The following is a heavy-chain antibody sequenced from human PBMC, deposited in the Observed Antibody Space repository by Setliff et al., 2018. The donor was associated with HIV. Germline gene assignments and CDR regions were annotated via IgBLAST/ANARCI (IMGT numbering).Heavy chain of an antibody. D-gene: IGHD7-27*01. J-gene: IGHJ6*03. V-gene: IGHV3-74*01. Sequence: PGESLSLSCAASGFTFSSYWMHWVRQAPGKGLVWVSRIKTDGIITSNADSVKGRFTMSRDNAKNTLYLQMNSLRAEDTAVYYCARNWGSYYFYLMDFWGKGTTVTVSS. CDR2: IKTDGIIT. CDR1: GFTFSSYW. CDR3: ARNWGSYYFYLMDF.